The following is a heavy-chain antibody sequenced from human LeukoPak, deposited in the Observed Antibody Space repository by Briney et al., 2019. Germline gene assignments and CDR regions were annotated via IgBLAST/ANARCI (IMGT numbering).Heavy chain of an antibody. CDR3: ARVPIIFGSGSLYYFDY. CDR1: GYTFTSYY. Sequence: ASVKVSCKASGYTFTSYYMHWVRQAPGQGLEWMGWINPNSGGTNYAQKFQGRVTMTRDTSISTAYMELSRLRSDDTAVYYCARVPIIFGSGSLYYFDYWGQGTLVTVSS. V-gene: IGHV1-2*02. J-gene: IGHJ4*02. D-gene: IGHD3-10*01. CDR2: INPNSGGT.